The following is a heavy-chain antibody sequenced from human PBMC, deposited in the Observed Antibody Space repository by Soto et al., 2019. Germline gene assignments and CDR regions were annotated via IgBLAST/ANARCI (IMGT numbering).Heavy chain of an antibody. CDR1: GFTFSSYD. Sequence: EVQLVESGGGLVKPGGSLRLSCAASGFTFSSYDMNWVRQAPGKGLEWVSFISSSSTYIHYANSVKGRFTISRDNAKNSLYLQMNSLRVDDTAVYYCARDSGYGSGGFDYWGQGTLVTVS. D-gene: IGHD3-10*01. V-gene: IGHV3-21*01. CDR3: ARDSGYGSGGFDY. CDR2: ISSSSTYI. J-gene: IGHJ4*02.